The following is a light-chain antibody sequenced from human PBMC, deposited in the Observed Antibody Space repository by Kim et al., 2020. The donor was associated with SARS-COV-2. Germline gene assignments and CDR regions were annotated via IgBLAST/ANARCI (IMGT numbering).Light chain of an antibody. V-gene: IGLV3-19*01. CDR3: NSRDSSGNFVV. CDR2: GKN. Sequence: ALGRTVRSTCQGDSLRSYYASWYQQKPGQAPVLVIYGKNNRPSGIPDRFSGSSSGNTASLTIAGAQAEDAADYYCNSRDSSGNFVVFGGGTQLTVL. J-gene: IGLJ2*01. CDR1: SLRSYY.